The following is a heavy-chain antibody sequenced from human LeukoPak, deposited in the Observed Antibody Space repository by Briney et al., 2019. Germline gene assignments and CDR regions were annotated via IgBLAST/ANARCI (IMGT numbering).Heavy chain of an antibody. CDR1: GYTFTSYA. J-gene: IGHJ4*02. D-gene: IGHD6-19*01. CDR2: INTNTGNP. CDR3: ARRIAVAGSLIEDY. Sequence: ASVKVSCKASGYTFTSYAMNWVRQAPGQGLEWMGWINTNTGNPTYAQGFTGRFVFSLDTSVSTAYLQISSLKAEDTAVYYCARRIAVAGSLIEDYWGQGTLVTVSS. V-gene: IGHV7-4-1*02.